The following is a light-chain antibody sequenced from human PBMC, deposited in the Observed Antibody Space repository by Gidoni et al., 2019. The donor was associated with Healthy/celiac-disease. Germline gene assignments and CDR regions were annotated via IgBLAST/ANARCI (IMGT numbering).Light chain of an antibody. CDR2: GKN. CDR3: NSRDSSGNHVV. V-gene: IGLV3-19*01. J-gene: IGLJ2*01. Sequence: SSELTQDPAVLVALGQTVRITCQGDSLRSYYASWYQQKRGQAPVLVIYGKNNRPSGIPDRFSGSNSGNTASLTITGAQAEDEADYYCNSRDSSGNHVVFGGGTKLTVL. CDR1: SLRSYY.